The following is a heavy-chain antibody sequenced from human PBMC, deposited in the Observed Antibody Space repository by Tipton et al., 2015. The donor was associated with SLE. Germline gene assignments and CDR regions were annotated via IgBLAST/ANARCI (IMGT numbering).Heavy chain of an antibody. V-gene: IGHV3-23*01. J-gene: IGHJ5*02. D-gene: IGHD3/OR15-3a*01. CDR3: AKSLWTGYSLDWFDP. CDR1: GFTFSTYG. Sequence: SLRLSCAASGFTFSTYGMSWVRQAPGKGLEWVSGISGSGGSTYYAASVRGRFTISRDNSKNILYLQMSRLRAEDTAVYHCAKSLWTGYSLDWFDPWGQGTLVTVSS. CDR2: ISGSGGST.